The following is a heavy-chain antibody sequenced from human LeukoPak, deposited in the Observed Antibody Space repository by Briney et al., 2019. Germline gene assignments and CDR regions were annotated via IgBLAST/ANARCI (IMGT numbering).Heavy chain of an antibody. CDR1: GFTFSSYW. Sequence: GGSLRLSCAASGFTFSSYWMSWVRQAPGMRLEWVANIKPDGSERYYVDSLKGRFTISRDNAKNSLYLQMNSLRAEDTAVYSCAREASGWDSVVDYWGQGTLVTVSS. D-gene: IGHD6-19*01. CDR3: AREASGWDSVVDY. J-gene: IGHJ4*02. CDR2: IKPDGSER. V-gene: IGHV3-7*03.